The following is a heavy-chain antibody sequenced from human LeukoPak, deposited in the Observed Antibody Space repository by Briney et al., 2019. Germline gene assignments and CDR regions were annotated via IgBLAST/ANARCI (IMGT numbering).Heavy chain of an antibody. CDR1: GYTFTGYY. CDR3: ARDSRRGYDSSGYNAFDI. Sequence: ASVKVSCKASGYTFTGYYMHWVRQAPGQGLEWMGWINPNSGGTNYAQKFQGRVTMTRDTSISTAYMELSRLRSDDTAVYYCARDSRRGYDSSGYNAFDIWGQGTMVTVSS. J-gene: IGHJ3*02. CDR2: INPNSGGT. D-gene: IGHD3-22*01. V-gene: IGHV1-2*02.